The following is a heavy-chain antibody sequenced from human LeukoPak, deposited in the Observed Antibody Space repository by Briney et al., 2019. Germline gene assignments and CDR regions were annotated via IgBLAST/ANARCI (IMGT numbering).Heavy chain of an antibody. Sequence: GGSLRLSCAASGFTFSSYAMSWVRQAPGKGLEWVSAISGSGGSTYYADSVKGRFTISRNNSKNTLYLQMNSLRAEDTAVYYCAKDLVGWFGELFTGDFDYWGQGTLVTVSS. CDR2: ISGSGGST. J-gene: IGHJ4*02. CDR1: GFTFSSYA. D-gene: IGHD3-10*01. CDR3: AKDLVGWFGELFTGDFDY. V-gene: IGHV3-23*01.